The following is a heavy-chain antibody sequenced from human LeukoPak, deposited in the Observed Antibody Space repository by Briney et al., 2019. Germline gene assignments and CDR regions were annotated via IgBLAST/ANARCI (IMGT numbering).Heavy chain of an antibody. D-gene: IGHD1-26*01. CDR3: ARRFALIVGAVPFDP. V-gene: IGHV4-39*01. CDR1: GGSISSSSYY. Sequence: SETLSLTCTVSGGSISSSSYYWGWIRQPPGKGLEWIGSIYYSGSTYYNPSLKSRVTISVDTSKNQFSLKLSSVTAADTAVYYCARRFALIVGAVPFDPWGQGTLVTVSS. J-gene: IGHJ5*02. CDR2: IYYSGST.